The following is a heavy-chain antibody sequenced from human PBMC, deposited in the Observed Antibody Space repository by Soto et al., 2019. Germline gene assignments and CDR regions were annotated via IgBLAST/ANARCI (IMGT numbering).Heavy chain of an antibody. CDR3: GRIRYQLPSAVLWLDP. CDR2: INHVGGT. CDR1: GGFLSESY. D-gene: IGHD3-16*01. Sequence: SETLSLTCAVYGGFLSESYWTWIRQPPGKGLEWIGEINHVGGTNYNPSLKSRVTMSVDTSQNQFSLRLISVTAADTAMYFWGRIRYQLPSAVLWLDPWGQGTPVTVSS. J-gene: IGHJ5*02. V-gene: IGHV4-34*01.